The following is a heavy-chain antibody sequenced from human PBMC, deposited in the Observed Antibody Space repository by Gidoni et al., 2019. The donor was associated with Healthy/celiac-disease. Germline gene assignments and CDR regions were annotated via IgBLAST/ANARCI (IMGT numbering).Heavy chain of an antibody. CDR1: GGSISSYY. CDR2: IYYSGST. D-gene: IGHD6-13*01. Sequence: QVQLQESGPGLVKPSETLSLTCTVSGGSISSYYWSWIRQPPGKGLEWIWYIYYSGSTNYNPSLKSRVTISVDTSKNQFSLKLSSVTAADTAVYYCARGIAANAFDIWGQGTMVTVSS. J-gene: IGHJ3*02. CDR3: ARGIAANAFDI. V-gene: IGHV4-59*01.